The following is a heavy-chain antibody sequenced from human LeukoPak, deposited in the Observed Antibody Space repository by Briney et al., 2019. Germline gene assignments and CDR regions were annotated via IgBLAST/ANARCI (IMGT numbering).Heavy chain of an antibody. J-gene: IGHJ5*02. Sequence: GGSLRLSCATSGFTFSNAWMSWDRQAPGKGLEWVGRIKSKTDGGTTDYAAPVKGRFTISRDDSKNTLYLQMNSLKTEDTAVYYCTTGVLGLKQLVRPWGQGTLVTVSS. V-gene: IGHV3-15*01. CDR3: TTGVLGLKQLVRP. D-gene: IGHD6-6*01. CDR2: IKSKTDGGTT. CDR1: GFTFSNAW.